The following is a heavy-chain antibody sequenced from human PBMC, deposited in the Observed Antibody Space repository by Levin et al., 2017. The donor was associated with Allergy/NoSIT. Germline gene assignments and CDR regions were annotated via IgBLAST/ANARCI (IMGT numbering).Heavy chain of an antibody. V-gene: IGHV3-23*01. D-gene: IGHD2-15*01. CDR1: GFTFSSYA. CDR3: AKTVVPYCSGGSCYTFDY. Sequence: GESLKISCAASGFTFSSYAMSWVRQAPGKGLEWVSAISGSGGSTYYADSVQGRFTISRDNSKNTLYLQMNSLRAEDTAVYYCAKTVVPYCSGGSCYTFDYWGQGTLVTVSS. CDR2: ISGSGGST. J-gene: IGHJ4*02.